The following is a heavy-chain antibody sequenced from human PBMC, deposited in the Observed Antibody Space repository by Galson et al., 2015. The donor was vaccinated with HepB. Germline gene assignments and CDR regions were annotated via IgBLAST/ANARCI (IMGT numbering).Heavy chain of an antibody. CDR1: GFTFSSYA. CDR2: ISSNGGST. V-gene: IGHV3-64D*06. Sequence: SLRLSCAASGFTFSSYAMHWVRQAPGKGLEYVSAISSNGGSTYYADSVKGRFTISRDNSKNTLYLQMSSLRAEDTAVYYCVKLPISIVVVPAADKGTDTRGDAFDIWDQGTMVTVSS. CDR3: VKLPISIVVVPAADKGTDTRGDAFDI. J-gene: IGHJ3*02. D-gene: IGHD2-2*01.